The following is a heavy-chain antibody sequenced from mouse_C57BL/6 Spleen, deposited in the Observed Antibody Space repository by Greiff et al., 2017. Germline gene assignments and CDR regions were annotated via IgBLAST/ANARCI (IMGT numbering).Heavy chain of an antibody. Sequence: QQSCKASGYTFTSYWMHWVKQRPGRGLEWIGRIDPNSGGTKYNEKFKSKATLTVDKPSSTAYMQLSSLTSEDSAVYYCARDYGSSYEEYFDVWGTGTTVTVSS. J-gene: IGHJ1*03. CDR3: ARDYGSSYEEYFDV. CDR1: GYTFTSYW. CDR2: IDPNSGGT. D-gene: IGHD1-1*01. V-gene: IGHV1-72*01.